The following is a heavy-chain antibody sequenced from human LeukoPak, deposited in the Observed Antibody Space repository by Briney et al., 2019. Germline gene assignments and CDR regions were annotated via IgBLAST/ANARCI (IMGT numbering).Heavy chain of an antibody. J-gene: IGHJ6*02. CDR3: ARDGEDCSGGSCYSDGMDV. Sequence: SETLSLTCTVSRGYISSDYWSWIRQPPGKGLEWIGYIYYSGGTYYNPSLRSRVTISVDTSKSHFSLILNSVTAADTAVYYCARDGEDCSGGSCYSDGMDVWGQGTTVTVSS. D-gene: IGHD2-15*01. CDR1: RGYISSDY. CDR2: IYYSGGT. V-gene: IGHV4-59*01.